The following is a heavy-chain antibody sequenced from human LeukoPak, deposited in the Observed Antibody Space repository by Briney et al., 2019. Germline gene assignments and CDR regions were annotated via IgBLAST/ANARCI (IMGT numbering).Heavy chain of an antibody. D-gene: IGHD6-13*01. CDR1: GGTFSSYA. J-gene: IGHJ1*01. Sequence: AASVKVSCKASGGTFSSYAISWVRQAPGQGLEWMGGIIPIFGTANYAQKFQGRVTITTDESTSTAYMELSSLRSEDTAVYYCARVQDGSSWFEYFQHWGQGTLVTVSS. V-gene: IGHV1-69*05. CDR3: ARVQDGSSWFEYFQH. CDR2: IIPIFGTA.